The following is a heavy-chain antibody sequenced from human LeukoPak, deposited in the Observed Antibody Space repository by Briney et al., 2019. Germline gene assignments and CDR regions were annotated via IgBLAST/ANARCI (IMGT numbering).Heavy chain of an antibody. CDR3: ARVNSGDYYFDS. D-gene: IGHD4-17*01. Sequence: ASVKVSCKASGYTFTGYFIHWVRQAPGQGLEWMGWINPNSAGTNCAQKFQGRVTMTRDTSISTAYMELSRLRSDDTAMYYCARVNSGDYYFDSWGQGTLVTVSS. J-gene: IGHJ4*02. V-gene: IGHV1-2*02. CDR1: GYTFTGYF. CDR2: INPNSAGT.